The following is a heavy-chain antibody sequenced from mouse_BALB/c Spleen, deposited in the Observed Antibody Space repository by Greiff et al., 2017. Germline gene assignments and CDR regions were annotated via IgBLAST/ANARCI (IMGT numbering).Heavy chain of an antibody. J-gene: IGHJ3*01. CDR1: GFTFSSYG. CDR3: ARGGMITTGFAY. D-gene: IGHD2-4*01. Sequence: EVMLVESGGDLVKPGGSLKLSCAASGFTFSSYGMSWVRQTPDKRLEWVATISSGGSYTYYPDSVKGRFTISRDNAKNTLYLQMSSLKSEDTAMYYCARGGMITTGFAYWGQGTLVTVSA. CDR2: ISSGGSYT. V-gene: IGHV5-6*01.